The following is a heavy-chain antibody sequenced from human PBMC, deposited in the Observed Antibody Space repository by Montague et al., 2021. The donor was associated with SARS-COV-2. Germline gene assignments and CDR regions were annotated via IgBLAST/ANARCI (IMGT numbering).Heavy chain of an antibody. CDR1: GGSFSGYS. CDR3: ARGRPPRITFGGIISYGLDV. J-gene: IGHJ6*02. Sequence: SETLSLTCAVYGGSFSGYSWTWTRQPPGKGWEWIGETNHIGSTTSNPSLKSPFPLSEATSKNPFSLKLRSVTAADTAVYYCARGRPPRITFGGIISYGLDVGGQGTTVTVSS. CDR2: TNHIGST. V-gene: IGHV4-34*01. D-gene: IGHD3-16*02.